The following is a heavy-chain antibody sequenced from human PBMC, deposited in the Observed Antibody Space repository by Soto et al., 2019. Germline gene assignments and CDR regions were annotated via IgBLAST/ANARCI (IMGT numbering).Heavy chain of an antibody. J-gene: IGHJ6*02. V-gene: IGHV4-59*01. Sequence: NLSETLSLTCTVSGGSISSYYWSWIRQPPGKGLEWIGYIYYSGSTNYNPSLKSRVTISVDTSKNQFSLKLSSVTAADTAVYYCARDRSGCWSGYHYYYYGMDVWGQGTTVTVSS. D-gene: IGHD3-3*01. CDR1: GGSISSYY. CDR3: ARDRSGCWSGYHYYYYGMDV. CDR2: IYYSGST.